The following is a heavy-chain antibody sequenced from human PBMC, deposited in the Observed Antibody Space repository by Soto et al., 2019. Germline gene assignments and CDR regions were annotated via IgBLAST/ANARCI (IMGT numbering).Heavy chain of an antibody. CDR2: ISGYNGKT. Sequence: QLVQSGAEVKRPGASVKVSCKTSGYTFNKYGVSWVRQAPGQGLEWMGWISGYNGKTTFAQNFQGRVTMNTDTSTTTAYMELGSLRSDDTAVYFCARDRYSDFWSGFRFDYWGQGTLVTVSS. J-gene: IGHJ4*02. CDR3: ARDRYSDFWSGFRFDY. CDR1: GYTFNKYG. D-gene: IGHD3-3*01. V-gene: IGHV1-18*01.